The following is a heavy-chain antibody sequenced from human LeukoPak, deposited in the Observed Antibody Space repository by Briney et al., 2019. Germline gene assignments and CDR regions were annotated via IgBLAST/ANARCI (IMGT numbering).Heavy chain of an antibody. J-gene: IGHJ6*02. D-gene: IGHD5-24*01. CDR3: AKVPRRDGYNLYYYYGMDV. CDR1: GFTFSSYG. CDR2: ISYDGTEK. V-gene: IGHV3-30*18. Sequence: GGSLRLSCAASGFTFSSYGMHWVRQAPGKGLEWVAVISYDGTEKYYADSVKGRFTISRDNSKNTLDLRINSLRAEDTAVYYCAKVPRRDGYNLYYYYGMDVWGQGTTVTVSS.